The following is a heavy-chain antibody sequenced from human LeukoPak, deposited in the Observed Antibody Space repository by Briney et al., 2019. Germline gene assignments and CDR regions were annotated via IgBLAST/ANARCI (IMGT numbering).Heavy chain of an antibody. CDR1: GGSISSGDYY. D-gene: IGHD3-22*01. CDR3: AGEDDSSGYYNY. J-gene: IGHJ4*02. V-gene: IGHV4-30-4*08. CDR2: IYYSGST. Sequence: SETLSLTCTVSGGSISSGDYYWSWIRQPPGKGLEWIGYIYYSGSTYYNPSLKSRVTISVDTSKNQFSLKLSSVTAADTAVYYCAGEDDSSGYYNYWGQGTLVILSS.